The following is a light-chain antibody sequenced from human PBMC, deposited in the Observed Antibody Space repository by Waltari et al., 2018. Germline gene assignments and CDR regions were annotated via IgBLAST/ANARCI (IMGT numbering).Light chain of an antibody. Sequence: QSALPQPASVSGSPGQSITISCTGTSSDVGGYNHVPWYLQHPGKAPKLMLYDVSNRPSGVSNRFSGSKSGNTASLTISGLQAEDEADYYCSSYTTSSTLVFGGGTKLTVL. CDR3: SSYTTSSTLV. V-gene: IGLV2-14*03. CDR2: DVS. CDR1: SSDVGGYNH. J-gene: IGLJ2*01.